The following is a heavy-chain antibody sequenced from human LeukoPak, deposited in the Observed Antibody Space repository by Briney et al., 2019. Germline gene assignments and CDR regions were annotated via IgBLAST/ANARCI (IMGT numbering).Heavy chain of an antibody. D-gene: IGHD6-13*01. V-gene: IGHV3-13*01. CDR3: ARDLQIAAADPFDY. Sequence: PGGSLRLSCAVSGFTFSSYDMHWVRQVIGKGLEWVSGIGTAGDTYSPGSVKGRFTISRENAKNFLYLQMNSLRAGDTAVYYCARDLQIAAADPFDYWGQGTLVTVSS. CDR1: GFTFSSYD. CDR2: IGTAGDT. J-gene: IGHJ4*02.